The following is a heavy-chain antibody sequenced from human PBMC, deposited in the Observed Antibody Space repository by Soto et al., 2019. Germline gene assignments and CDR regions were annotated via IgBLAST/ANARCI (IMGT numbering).Heavy chain of an antibody. J-gene: IGHJ5*02. CDR3: ARADGRELVYDDVWGTRGDWFDP. Sequence: QVQLQESGPGLVKPAETLSLTCSVSGASVTSGLYYWTWIRQPPGRGLEWMGFIYDGGGSNYSPSLRGRVTMSVDSSKNQFSLNLTSVTAADTAVYYCARADGRELVYDDVWGTRGDWFDPWGQGTLVTVSS. V-gene: IGHV4-61*01. D-gene: IGHD3-16*01. CDR2: IYDGGGS. CDR1: GASVTSGLYY.